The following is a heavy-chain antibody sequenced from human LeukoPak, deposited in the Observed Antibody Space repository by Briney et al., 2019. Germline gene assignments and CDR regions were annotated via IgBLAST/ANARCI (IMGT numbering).Heavy chain of an antibody. CDR3: AKDDDWGRYKH. Sequence: PGGSLRLSCAASGLTFSSYWMHWVRQAPGKGLVWVSRINSDGSTTTYADSVKGRFTISRDNAKNTLYLQMNSLRAEDTAVYYCAKDDDWGRYKHWGQGTLVTVSS. V-gene: IGHV3-74*01. D-gene: IGHD3-16*01. CDR2: INSDGSTT. CDR1: GLTFSSYW. J-gene: IGHJ1*01.